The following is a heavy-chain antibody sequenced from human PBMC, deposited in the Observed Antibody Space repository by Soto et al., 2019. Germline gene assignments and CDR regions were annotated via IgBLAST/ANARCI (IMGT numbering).Heavy chain of an antibody. CDR3: AGQPTAGSYYDLGSYYYYYAMDV. Sequence: SETLSLTCTVSGGSISSGGYYWSWIRQHPGKGLEWIGYIYYGGSTYYNPSLKSRVTISVDTSKNQFSLKLSSVTAADTAVYYCAGQPTAGSYYDLGSYYYYYAMDVWGQGTTVTVSS. D-gene: IGHD3-10*01. J-gene: IGHJ6*02. V-gene: IGHV4-31*03. CDR2: IYYGGST. CDR1: GGSISSGGYY.